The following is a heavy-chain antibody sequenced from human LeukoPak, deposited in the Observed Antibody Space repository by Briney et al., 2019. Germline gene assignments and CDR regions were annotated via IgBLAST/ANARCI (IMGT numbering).Heavy chain of an antibody. J-gene: IGHJ4*02. CDR3: ARDSYGDYALDY. CDR1: GFTFSSYS. Sequence: GGSLRLSCAASGFTFSSYSMNWVREAPGKGVEWVSSISSSSSYIYYADSVKGRFTISRDNAKNSLYLQMNSLRAEDTAVYYCARDSYGDYALDYWGQGTLVTVSS. D-gene: IGHD4-17*01. CDR2: ISSSSSYI. V-gene: IGHV3-21*01.